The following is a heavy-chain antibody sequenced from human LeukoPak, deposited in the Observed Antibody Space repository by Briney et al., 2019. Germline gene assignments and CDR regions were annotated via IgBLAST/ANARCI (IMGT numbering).Heavy chain of an antibody. D-gene: IGHD1-26*01. CDR3: AKVGIGGTYQLFWYFDL. CDR2: ISYDGSNK. V-gene: IGHV3-30*18. J-gene: IGHJ2*01. CDR1: GFTVSSNY. Sequence: TGGSLRLSCAASGFTVSSNYMSWVRQAPGKGLEWVAVISYDGSNKYYADSVRGRFTISRDNSKNTLYLQMNSLSAEDTAVYYCAKVGIGGTYQLFWYFDLWGRGTLVTVSS.